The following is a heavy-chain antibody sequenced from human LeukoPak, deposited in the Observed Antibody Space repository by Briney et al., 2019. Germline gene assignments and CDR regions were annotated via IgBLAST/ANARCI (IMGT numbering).Heavy chain of an antibody. V-gene: IGHV3-23*01. CDR2: ISGSGGST. CDR3: AKDFRPHLRRFLEWD. D-gene: IGHD3-3*01. CDR1: GFTFSSYA. J-gene: IGHJ4*02. Sequence: PGGSLRLSCAASGFTFSSYAMSWVRQAPGKGLEWVSAISGSGGSTYYADSVKGRFTISRDNSKNTLYLQMNSLRAEDTAVYYCAKDFRPHLRRFLEWDWGQGTLVTVSS.